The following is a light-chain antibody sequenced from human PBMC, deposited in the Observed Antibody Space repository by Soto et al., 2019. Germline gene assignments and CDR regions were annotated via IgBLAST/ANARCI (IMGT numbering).Light chain of an antibody. J-gene: IGLJ2*01. V-gene: IGLV4-69*01. CDR1: SGHSNYD. CDR3: QTWGTGIQV. Sequence: QLVLTQSPSASASLGASVKLTCTLSSGHSNYDIAWHQQQPQKGPRYLMRLNSDGRHSKGDGIPDRFSASSSGAGRYLTISSLQSDDEADYYCQTWGTGIQVFGGGTKATVL. CDR2: LNSDGRH.